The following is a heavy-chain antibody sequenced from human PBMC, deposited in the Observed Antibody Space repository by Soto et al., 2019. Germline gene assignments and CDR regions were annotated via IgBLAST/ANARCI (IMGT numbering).Heavy chain of an antibody. CDR1: GFTFSSYA. J-gene: IGHJ4*02. CDR3: AGLQKVPADMEDY. V-gene: IGHV3-30-3*01. CDR2: ISYDGSNK. D-gene: IGHD2-2*01. Sequence: QVQLVESGGGVVQPGRSLRLSCAASGFTFSSYAMHWVRQAPGKGLEWVAVISYDGSNKYYADSVKGRFTISRDNSKNTLYLQINSLGAEDTAVYYCAGLQKVPADMEDYWGQGTLVTVSS.